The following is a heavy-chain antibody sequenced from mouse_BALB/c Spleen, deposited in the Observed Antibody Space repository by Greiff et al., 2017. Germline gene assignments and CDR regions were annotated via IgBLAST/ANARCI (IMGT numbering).Heavy chain of an antibody. CDR1: GYTFTSYW. V-gene: IGHV1-7*01. Sequence: QVQLQQSGAELAKPGASVKMSCKASGYTFTSYWMHWVKQRPGQGLEWIGYINPSTGYTEYNQKFKDKATLTADKSSSTAYMQLSSLTSEDSAVYYCARGGGPEDFDYWGQGTTRTVSS. J-gene: IGHJ2*01. D-gene: IGHD3-3*01. CDR3: ARGGGPEDFDY. CDR2: INPSTGYT.